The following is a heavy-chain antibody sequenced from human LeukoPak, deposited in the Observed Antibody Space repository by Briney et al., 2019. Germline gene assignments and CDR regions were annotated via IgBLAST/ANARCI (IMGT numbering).Heavy chain of an antibody. D-gene: IGHD1-26*01. CDR3: AKVGVGATWDAFDI. V-gene: IGHV3-23*01. CDR1: GFTFSNYP. CDR2: YSGNGTGT. Sequence: GGSLRLSCAASGFTFSNYPMNWVRQAPGKGLEWVSGYSGNGTGTYYADSVKGQFTISRDNSENTRLLQMNTLRAEDTAVYYCAKVGVGATWDAFDIWGQGTMVTVSS. J-gene: IGHJ3*02.